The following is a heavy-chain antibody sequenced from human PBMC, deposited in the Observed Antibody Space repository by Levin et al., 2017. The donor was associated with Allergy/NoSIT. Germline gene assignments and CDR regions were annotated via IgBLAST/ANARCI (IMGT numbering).Heavy chain of an antibody. D-gene: IGHD6-19*01. CDR3: ARHVSSGWTNLNYFDY. V-gene: IGHV4-39*01. CDR2: IYYTGST. J-gene: IGHJ4*02. CDR1: GGSITSSSFY. Sequence: PSETLSLTCTVSGGSITSSSFYWGWIRQPPRKGLEWIGTIYYTGSTYYNPALKSRVTISVDTSKNQFSLELNSVTAADTAVYYCARHVSSGWTNLNYFDYWGQGGLVTVSS.